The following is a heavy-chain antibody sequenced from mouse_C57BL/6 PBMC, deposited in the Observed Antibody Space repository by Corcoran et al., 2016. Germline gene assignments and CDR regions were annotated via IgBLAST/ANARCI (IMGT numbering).Heavy chain of an antibody. CDR2: INPYNGGT. D-gene: IGHD1-1*02. V-gene: IGHV1-19*01. CDR3: ARGWGWFAY. J-gene: IGHJ3*01. CDR1: GYTFTDYY. Sequence: EVQLQQSGPVLVKPGASVKMSCKASGYTFTDYYMNWVKQSHGKSLEWLGVINPYNGGTSYNQKFKGKATLTVDKSSSTAYMELNSLTSEDSAVYYCARGWGWFAYWCQGTLVTVSA.